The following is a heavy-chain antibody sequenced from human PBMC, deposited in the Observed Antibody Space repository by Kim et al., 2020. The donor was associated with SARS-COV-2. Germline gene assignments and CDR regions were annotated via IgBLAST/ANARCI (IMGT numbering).Heavy chain of an antibody. Sequence: GGSLRLSCAASRFTFSSYAMGWVRQAPGKGLEWVSGITGSGGSTYFADSVKGRFTISRDNSKSTLFLQMKSLRADDTAVYYCAKMLRSSGRCFASSGQG. J-gene: IGHJ4*02. CDR1: RFTFSSYA. CDR3: AKMLRSSGRCFAS. V-gene: IGHV3-23*01. D-gene: IGHD3-22*01. CDR2: ITGSGGST.